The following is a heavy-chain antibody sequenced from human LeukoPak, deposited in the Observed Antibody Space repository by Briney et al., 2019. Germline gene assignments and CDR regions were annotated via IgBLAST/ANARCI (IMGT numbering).Heavy chain of an antibody. Sequence: ASVKVSCKASGYTFTSYYMHWVRQAPGQGLEWMGIINPSGGSTSYAQKFQGRVTMTRDTSTSTVYMELSSLRSEDTAVYYCARDRYGDYGEGAFDIWGQGTMVTVSS. D-gene: IGHD4-17*01. CDR1: GYTFTSYY. CDR2: INPSGGST. CDR3: ARDRYGDYGEGAFDI. V-gene: IGHV1-46*01. J-gene: IGHJ3*02.